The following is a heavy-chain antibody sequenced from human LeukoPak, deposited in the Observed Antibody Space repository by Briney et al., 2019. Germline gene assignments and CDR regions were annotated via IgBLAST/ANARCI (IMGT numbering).Heavy chain of an antibody. V-gene: IGHV3-74*01. Sequence: GGSLRLSCAASGFIFSSYWMHWVRHAPGKGLAWVSRINTDGSSTSYADSVKGRFTISRDNAKNTLYLQMNSLRAEDTAVYYCATTTYYYDSSGFDYWGQGTLVTVSS. CDR1: GFIFSSYW. CDR3: ATTTYYYDSSGFDY. CDR2: INTDGSST. J-gene: IGHJ4*02. D-gene: IGHD3-22*01.